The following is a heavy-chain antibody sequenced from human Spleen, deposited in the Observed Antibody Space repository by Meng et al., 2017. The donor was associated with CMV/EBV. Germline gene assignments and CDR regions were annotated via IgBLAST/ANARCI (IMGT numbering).Heavy chain of an antibody. CDR2: INPNNGGT. V-gene: IGHV1-2*02. J-gene: IGHJ4*02. CDR3: ARDLARGTVGATYYFDS. Sequence: ASVKVSCKPSGYSFTSYGISWVRQAPGQGLEWMGWINPNNGGTDYAQKFLGRVTTTRDTSISTAFMELSSLRSRDTAVYYCARDLARGTVGATYYFDSWGQGTLVTVSS. D-gene: IGHD1-26*01. CDR1: GYSFTSYG.